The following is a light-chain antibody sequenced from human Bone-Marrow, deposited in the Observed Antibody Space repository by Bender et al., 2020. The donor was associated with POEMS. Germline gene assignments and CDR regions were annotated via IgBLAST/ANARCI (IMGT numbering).Light chain of an antibody. J-gene: IGLJ1*01. CDR2: TDN. CDR1: SSNVGSHS. CDR3: AAWDGSLNGYV. V-gene: IGLV1-44*01. Sequence: QSVLTQPPSASGTPGQRVTIFCSGSSSNVGSHSVNWYQHLPGTAPKLLICTDNQRPSGVPDRFSGSKSGASASLAISGLQSEDEAEYYCAAWDGSLNGYVFGTGTKVTVL.